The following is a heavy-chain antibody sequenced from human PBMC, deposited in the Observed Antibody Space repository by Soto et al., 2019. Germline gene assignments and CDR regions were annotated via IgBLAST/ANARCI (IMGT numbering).Heavy chain of an antibody. Sequence: EVQLLESGGHVVQPGESLRLSCTGSGFSFFSYAMSWVRQAPGKGLEWVSTISGSGGHTYYADSVKGRFVVSRDNDKNTVYLHMSSLTGEDTAVYFCAKIEMGWFAHWFQGTQVTGSS. V-gene: IGHV3-23*01. J-gene: IGHJ5*02. CDR2: ISGSGGHT. CDR1: GFSFFSYA. CDR3: AKIEMGWFAH. D-gene: IGHD2-8*01.